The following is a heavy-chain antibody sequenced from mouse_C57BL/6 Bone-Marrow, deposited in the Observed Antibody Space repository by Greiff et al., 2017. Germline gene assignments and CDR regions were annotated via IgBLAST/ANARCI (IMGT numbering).Heavy chain of an antibody. CDR2: IDPETGGT. D-gene: IGHD1-1*01. CDR3: TPSYYYGSSYVPMDY. Sequence: LQESGAELVRPGASVTLSCKASGYTFTDYEMHWVKQTPVHGLEWIGAIDPETGGTAYNQKFKGKAILTADKSSSTAYMELRSLTSEDSAVYYCTPSYYYGSSYVPMDYWGQGTSVTVSS. J-gene: IGHJ4*01. V-gene: IGHV1-15*01. CDR1: GYTFTDYE.